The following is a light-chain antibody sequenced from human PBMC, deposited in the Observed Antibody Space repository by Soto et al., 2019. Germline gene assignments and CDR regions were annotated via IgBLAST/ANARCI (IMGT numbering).Light chain of an antibody. Sequence: DIQMTQSPSTLSASVGDRVTITCRASQSLSSWLAWYQQKPGKAPKLLIYKASSLESGVPSRFSGSGSGTEFTLTISSLQPDDFATYYCQQYKSYYTFGPGTKVDIK. J-gene: IGKJ3*01. CDR2: KAS. V-gene: IGKV1-5*03. CDR1: QSLSSW. CDR3: QQYKSYYT.